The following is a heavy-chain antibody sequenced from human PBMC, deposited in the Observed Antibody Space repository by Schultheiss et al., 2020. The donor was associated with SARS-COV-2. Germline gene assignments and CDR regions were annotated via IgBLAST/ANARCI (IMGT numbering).Heavy chain of an antibody. CDR3: ARDGSGPYYYYYYGMDV. CDR2: IIPILGIA. Sequence: SVKVSCKTSGYTFTSYGISWARQAPGQGLEWMGRIIPILGIANYAQKFQERVTITRDMSTSTAYMELSRLRSDDTAVYYCARDGSGPYYYYYYGMDVWGQGTTVTVSS. CDR1: GYTFTSYG. D-gene: IGHD3-10*01. V-gene: IGHV1-69*04. J-gene: IGHJ6*02.